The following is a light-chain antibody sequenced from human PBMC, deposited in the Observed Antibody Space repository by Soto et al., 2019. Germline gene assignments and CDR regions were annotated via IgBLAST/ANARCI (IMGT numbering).Light chain of an antibody. Sequence: QSALTQPASVSGSAGQSITISCSGTMRDVGAYNLVSWYQQHPGTAPKLIIYEVTDRPSGVSNRFSGSKSGNTASLTISGLQAEDEADYYCSSFTSTSTRLFGSGTKVTVL. J-gene: IGLJ1*01. CDR2: EVT. CDR1: MRDVGAYNL. V-gene: IGLV2-14*03. CDR3: SSFTSTSTRL.